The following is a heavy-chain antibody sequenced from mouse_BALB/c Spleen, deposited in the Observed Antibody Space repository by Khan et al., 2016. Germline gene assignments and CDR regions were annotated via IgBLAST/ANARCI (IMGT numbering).Heavy chain of an antibody. CDR1: GYTFTSYV. D-gene: IGHD1-1*01. J-gene: IGHJ3*01. CDR2: VNLYNGGT. CDR3: TRYGGFPFAF. V-gene: IGHV1S136*01. Sequence: VQLQQPGPELVKPGASVKMSCKASGYTFTSYVMQWVKQKPGQGLEWIAIVNLYNGGTNYKDKFKGKATLTPDKSSSTAYMELSGLTAEDSAVYYCTRYGGFPFAFWGLGTLVTVSA.